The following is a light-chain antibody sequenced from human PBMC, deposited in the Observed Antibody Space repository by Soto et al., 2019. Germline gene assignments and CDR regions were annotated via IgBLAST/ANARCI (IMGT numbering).Light chain of an antibody. CDR2: DTT. CDR3: LLSYSGARGV. V-gene: IGLV7-46*01. J-gene: IGLJ1*01. Sequence: QTVVTQESSLTVSPGGTVTLTCGSSTGAVTSGHYPHWFQQKPGQAPRTLIYDTTNKHSWTPARFSGSLLGGKAALTLSGAQPEDEAEYYCLLSYSGARGVFGTGTQLTVL. CDR1: TGAVTSGHY.